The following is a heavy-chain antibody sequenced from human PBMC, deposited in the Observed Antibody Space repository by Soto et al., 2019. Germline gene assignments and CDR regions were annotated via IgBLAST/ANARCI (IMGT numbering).Heavy chain of an antibody. V-gene: IGHV1-46*01. CDR3: ARDPLIGKDAFDM. J-gene: IGHJ3*02. Sequence: GASVKVSCKTSGYIFTTYYMHWVRQAPGQGLEWMGVINPSGCSTSYSQKFKGRVTMTTDTSTNTVYMDRSSLRSEDTAVYFCARDPLIGKDAFDMWGQGTMVTV. CDR1: GYIFTTYY. D-gene: IGHD3-10*01. CDR2: INPSGCST.